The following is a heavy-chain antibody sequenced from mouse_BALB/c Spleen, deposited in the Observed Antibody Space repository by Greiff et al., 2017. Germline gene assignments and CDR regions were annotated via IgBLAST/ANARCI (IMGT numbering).Heavy chain of an antibody. CDR3: ARAHVPDGYYAMDY. Sequence: VQLKQSGPELEKPGASVKISCKASGYTFTGYNMNWVKQSNGKGLEWIGNIDPYYGGTSYNQKFKGKATLTVDKSSSTAYMQLKSLTSEDSAVYYCARAHVPDGYYAMDYWGQGTSVTVSS. J-gene: IGHJ4*01. D-gene: IGHD2-3*01. CDR1: GYTFTGYN. CDR2: IDPYYGGT. V-gene: IGHV1-39*01.